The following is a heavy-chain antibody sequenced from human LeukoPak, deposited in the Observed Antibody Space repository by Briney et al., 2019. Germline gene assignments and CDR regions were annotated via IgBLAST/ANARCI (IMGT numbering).Heavy chain of an antibody. V-gene: IGHV3-30*18. CDR2: ISYDGSNK. Sequence: GGSLRLSCAASGFTFSSYGMHWVRQAPGKGLEWVAVISYDGSNKYYADSVKGRFTISRDNSKNTLYLQMNSLRAEDMALYYCAKDTGYYYDSGGHFDYWGQGTLVTVSS. CDR3: AKDTGYYYDSGGHFDY. CDR1: GFTFSSYG. D-gene: IGHD3-22*01. J-gene: IGHJ4*02.